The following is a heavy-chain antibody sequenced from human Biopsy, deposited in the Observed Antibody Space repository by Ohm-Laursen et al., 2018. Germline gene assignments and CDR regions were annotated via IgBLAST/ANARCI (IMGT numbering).Heavy chain of an antibody. CDR2: IRGNSDII. D-gene: IGHD4-17*01. J-gene: IGHJ4*02. CDR1: GFTFSSYA. V-gene: IGHV3-23*01. Sequence: SLRLSCAASGFTFSSYAMTWFRQAPGKGLEWVSTIRGNSDIIYDTDSVKGRFTISRDNSKNTLYLQTNSLRADDTAVYYCALAAAQTVTHFDYWGQGTLVTVSS. CDR3: ALAAAQTVTHFDY.